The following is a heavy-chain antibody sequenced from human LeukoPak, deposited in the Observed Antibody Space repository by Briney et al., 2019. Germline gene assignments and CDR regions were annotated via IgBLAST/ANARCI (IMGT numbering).Heavy chain of an antibody. CDR2: ISGSGGST. J-gene: IGHJ4*02. CDR1: GFTFSSYA. Sequence: GGSLRLPCAASGFTFSSYAMSWVRQAPGKGLEWVSAISGSGGSTYYADSVKGRFTISRDNSKNTLYLQMNSLRAEDTAVYYCAKELWFGELLYPFDYWGQGTLVTVSS. V-gene: IGHV3-23*01. D-gene: IGHD3-10*01. CDR3: AKELWFGELLYPFDY.